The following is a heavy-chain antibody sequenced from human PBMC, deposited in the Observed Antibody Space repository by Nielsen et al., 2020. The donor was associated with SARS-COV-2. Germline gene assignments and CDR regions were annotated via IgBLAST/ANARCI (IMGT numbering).Heavy chain of an antibody. J-gene: IGHJ3*02. CDR3: AKQRTFTFSNDAFDI. CDR1: GFTFDDYA. V-gene: IGHV3-30-3*02. D-gene: IGHD1-14*01. CDR2: ISYDGSNK. Sequence: GESLKISCAASGFTFDDYAMHWVRQAPGKGLEWVAVISYDGSNKYYADSVKGRFTISRDNSKNTLYLHMNSLRADDTAVYYCAKQRTFTFSNDAFDIWGQGTMVTVSS.